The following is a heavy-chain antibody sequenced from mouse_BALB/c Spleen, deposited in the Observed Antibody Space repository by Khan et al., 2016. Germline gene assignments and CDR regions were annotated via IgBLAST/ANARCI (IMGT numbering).Heavy chain of an antibody. J-gene: IGHJ1*02. CDR1: GYTFTNYG. D-gene: IGHD1-1*01. CDR3: ARYRYYYGSSRYFDV. V-gene: IGHV9-3-1*01. CDR2: INTYSGES. Sequence: QFQLVQSGPELKKPGKTVKISCKASGYTFTNYGMNWVKQAPGKGLKWMGWINTYSGESTYADDFKGRFAFSLETSANTAYLQINNLKTEDTATYCCARYRYYYGSSRYFDVWGAGTTVTVSS.